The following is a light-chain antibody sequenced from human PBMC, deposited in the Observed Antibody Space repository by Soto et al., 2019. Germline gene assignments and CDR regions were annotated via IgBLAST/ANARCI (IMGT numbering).Light chain of an antibody. CDR1: QSVSSN. CDR3: QQYNNWSPYT. Sequence: EIVMTQSPATLSVSPGERATLSCRASQSVSSNLAWYQQKPGQAPRLLIYGASTRATGIPARFSGSGSGTEYTLTISSLQSADFVVYYCQQYNNWSPYTFGQGTKLEIK. V-gene: IGKV3-15*01. CDR2: GAS. J-gene: IGKJ2*01.